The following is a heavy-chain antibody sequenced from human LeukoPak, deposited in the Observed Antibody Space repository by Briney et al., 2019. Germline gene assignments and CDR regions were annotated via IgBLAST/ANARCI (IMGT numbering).Heavy chain of an antibody. CDR3: ARERSGWLFDY. CDR2: INRDGSST. CDR1: GIIFSNYW. J-gene: IGHJ4*02. Sequence: TGGSLRLSCAASGIIFSNYWMHWVRQAPGKGLVWVSRINRDGSSTSYADSVKGRFTISRDDAKNTLYLQMNSLRAEDTAVYYCARERSGWLFDYWGQGTLVTVSS. V-gene: IGHV3-74*01. D-gene: IGHD6-19*01.